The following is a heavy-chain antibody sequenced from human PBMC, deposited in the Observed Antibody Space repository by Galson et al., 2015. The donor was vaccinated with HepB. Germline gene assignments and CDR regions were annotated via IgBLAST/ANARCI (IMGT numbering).Heavy chain of an antibody. D-gene: IGHD3-3*01. V-gene: IGHV1-3*01. CDR3: ASGYDVWSGYSDFDY. CDR1: GYTSTSYA. Sequence: SVKVSCKASGYTSTSYAMHWVRQAPGQRLEWMGWINAGNGNTKYSQKFQGRVTITRDTSASTAYMELSSLRSEDTAVYYCASGYDVWSGYSDFDYWGQGTLVTVSS. CDR2: INAGNGNT. J-gene: IGHJ4*02.